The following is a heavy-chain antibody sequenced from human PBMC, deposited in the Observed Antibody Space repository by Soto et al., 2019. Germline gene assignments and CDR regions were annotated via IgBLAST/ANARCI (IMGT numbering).Heavy chain of an antibody. CDR2: IDPSDSQT. CDR3: ARQIYCSETGPNFQYYFDS. J-gene: IGHJ4*02. V-gene: IGHV5-10-1*01. D-gene: IGHD3-9*01. CDR1: GYSFAGYW. Sequence: GESLKISCKGSGYSFAGYWITWVRQKPGKGLEWMGRIDPSDSQTYYSPSFRGHVTISVTKSITTVFLQWSSLRASDTAMYYCARQIYCSETGPNFQYYFDSWGQGTPVTVSS.